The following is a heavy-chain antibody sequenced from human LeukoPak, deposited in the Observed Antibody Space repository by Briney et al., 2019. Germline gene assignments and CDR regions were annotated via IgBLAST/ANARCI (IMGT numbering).Heavy chain of an antibody. D-gene: IGHD3-16*02. V-gene: IGHV3-15*01. CDR1: GFTFSNAW. CDR2: IKSKVDGGTT. J-gene: IGHJ4*02. Sequence: KTGGSLRLSCAASGFTFSNAWMSWVRQAPGKGLEWVGRIKSKVDGGTTDYGAPVEGRFTISRDDSKNILYLEMNSLKTEDTAVYYCTTAGRDYVWGSYRPFHYWGQGTLVTISS. CDR3: TTAGRDYVWGSYRPFHY.